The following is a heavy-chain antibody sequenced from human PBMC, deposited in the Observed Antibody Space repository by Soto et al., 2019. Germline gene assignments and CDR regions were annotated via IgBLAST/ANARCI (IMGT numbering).Heavy chain of an antibody. V-gene: IGHV3-33*01. D-gene: IGHD2-8*02. Sequence: LRLSCAASGFTFYTYGMHWVRQVPGKGLQWVAVIWYDGGTKYYADSVRGRFTVSRDNSKNTLYLQMNSLRDEDTAVYYCARIDCTGNNCNPYYHYGMDVWGQGTTVTVSS. CDR1: GFTFYTYG. CDR3: ARIDCTGNNCNPYYHYGMDV. J-gene: IGHJ6*02. CDR2: IWYDGGTK.